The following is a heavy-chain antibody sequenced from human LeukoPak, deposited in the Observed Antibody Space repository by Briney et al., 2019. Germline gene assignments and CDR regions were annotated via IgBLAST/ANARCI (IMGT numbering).Heavy chain of an antibody. J-gene: IGHJ4*02. CDR1: GFTFSGYA. CDR3: AKNFDWLLYSFDY. D-gene: IGHD3-9*01. V-gene: IGHV3-23*01. Sequence: GGSLRLSCAASGFTFSGYAMSWVRQAPGKGLEWVSAISGSGGSTYYADSVKGRFTISRDNSKNTLYLQMNSLRAEDTAVYYCAKNFDWLLYSFDYWGQGTLVTVSS. CDR2: ISGSGGST.